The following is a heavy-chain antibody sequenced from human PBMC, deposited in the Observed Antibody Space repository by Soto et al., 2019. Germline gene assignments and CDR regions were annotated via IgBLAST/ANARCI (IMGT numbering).Heavy chain of an antibody. Sequence: QVHLVQSVAEVKKSGASVKVSCKASGYTLSNYGITWVRQAPGQGLEWMGWISAYNGATSYAQKFQGRVTMTTDTSTTTAYMELRSLTSDDTALYFCARGVAVIAATPPQENIWFDPWGQGTLVTVSS. CDR1: GYTLSNYG. CDR3: ARGVAVIAATPPQENIWFDP. CDR2: ISAYNGAT. V-gene: IGHV1-18*01. D-gene: IGHD2-15*01. J-gene: IGHJ5*02.